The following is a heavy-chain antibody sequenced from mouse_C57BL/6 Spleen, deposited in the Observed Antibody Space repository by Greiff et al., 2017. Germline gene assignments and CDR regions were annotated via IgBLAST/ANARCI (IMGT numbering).Heavy chain of an antibody. V-gene: IGHV1-52*01. CDR2: IDPSDSET. CDR1: GYTFTSYW. D-gene: IGHD6-1*01. J-gene: IGHJ4*01. Sequence: QVQLQQSGAELVRPGSSVKLSCKASGYTFTSYWMHWVKQRPIQGLEWIGNIDPSDSETHYNQNFKDKATLTVDKSSSTAYMQLSSLTSEDTAVYYCARALLCSHYYAMDYWGQGTSVTVSS. CDR3: ARALLCSHYYAMDY.